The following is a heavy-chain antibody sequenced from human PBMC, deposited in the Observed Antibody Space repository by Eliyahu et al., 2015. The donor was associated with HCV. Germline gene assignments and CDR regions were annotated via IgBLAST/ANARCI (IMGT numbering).Heavy chain of an antibody. D-gene: IGHD2-15*01. Sequence: EVQLLESGGGFVQPGGSLRLSCAASGFTFNSYAMNWVRQAPGKGLEWVSTISGSGGSTNYADSVKGRFTISRDNSKNTLYLQMNSLRAEDTAVYYCAGVYCSGSSCYSRSDTRWFDPWGQGTLVTVSS. V-gene: IGHV3-23*01. CDR2: ISGSGGST. J-gene: IGHJ5*02. CDR1: GFTFNSYA. CDR3: AGVYCSGSSCYSRSDTRWFDP.